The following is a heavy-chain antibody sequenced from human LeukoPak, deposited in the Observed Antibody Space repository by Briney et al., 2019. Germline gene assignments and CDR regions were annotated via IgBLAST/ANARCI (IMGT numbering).Heavy chain of an antibody. CDR2: IYYSGST. CDR1: GGSISSYY. V-gene: IGHV4-59*01. CDR3: ARAGYSSGRYAYDYYYGMDV. Sequence: SETLSLTCTVSGGSISSYYWSWIRQPPGKGLEWIGYIYYSGSTNYNPSLKSRVTISVDTSKNQFSLKLSSVTAADTAVYYCARAGYSSGRYAYDYYYGMDVWGQGTTVTVSS. D-gene: IGHD6-19*01. J-gene: IGHJ6*02.